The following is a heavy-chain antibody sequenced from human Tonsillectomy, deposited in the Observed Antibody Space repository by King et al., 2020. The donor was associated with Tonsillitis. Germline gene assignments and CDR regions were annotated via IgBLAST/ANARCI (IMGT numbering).Heavy chain of an antibody. D-gene: IGHD6-13*01. CDR2: ISYDGSNK. Sequence: VQLVESGGGVVQPGRSLRLSCAASGFTFSSYGMHWVRQAPGKGLEWMAVISYDGSNKYYADSVKGRFTISRDNSKNTLYLQMNSLRAEDTAVYYCAKGHSWWYCMDVWGQGTTVTVSS. CDR1: GFTFSSYG. J-gene: IGHJ6*02. V-gene: IGHV3-30*18. CDR3: AKGHSWWYCMDV.